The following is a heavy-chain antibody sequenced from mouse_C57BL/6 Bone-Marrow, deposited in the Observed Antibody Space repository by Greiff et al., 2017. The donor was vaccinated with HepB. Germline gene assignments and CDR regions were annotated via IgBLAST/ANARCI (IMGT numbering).Heavy chain of an antibody. CDR3: TRVTGRGY. D-gene: IGHD4-1*01. CDR1: GFNIKDDY. CDR2: IDPENGDT. V-gene: IGHV14-4*01. J-gene: IGHJ2*01. Sequence: EVKLQESGAELVRPGASVKLSCTASGFNIKDDYMHWVKQRPEQGLEWIGWIDPENGDTEYASKFQGKATITADTSSNTAYLQLSSLTSEDTAVYYCTRVTGRGYWGQGTTLTVSS.